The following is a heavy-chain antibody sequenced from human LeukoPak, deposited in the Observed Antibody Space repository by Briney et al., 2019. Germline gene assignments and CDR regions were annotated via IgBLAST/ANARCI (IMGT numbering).Heavy chain of an antibody. J-gene: IGHJ5*02. D-gene: IGHD2-8*01. CDR2: IFTSGNT. CDR3: AGLGYCTNGVCWGNWFDP. Sequence: PSETLSLTCIVSGGSISSASYWCNWIRQPAGKALQWIGRIFTSGNTNYNPSLESRVSISADTSKNQFSLKLSSVTAADTAVYYCAGLGYCTNGVCWGNWFDPWGHGTLVTVSS. V-gene: IGHV4-61*02. CDR1: GGSISSASYW.